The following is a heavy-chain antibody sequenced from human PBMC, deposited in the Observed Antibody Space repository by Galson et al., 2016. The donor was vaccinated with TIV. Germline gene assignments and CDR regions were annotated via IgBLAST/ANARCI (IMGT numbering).Heavy chain of an antibody. V-gene: IGHV3-53*01. D-gene: IGHD3-22*01. CDR2: IYSDGRT. Sequence: SLRLSCAASGFTVSSNFMSWVRQAPGKGLEWISIIYSDGRTHYTESVKGRFTISRDDSRNTLYLQMNALRAEDTAIYYCARELGESASENYYPGFDCWGQGTLVTVSS. J-gene: IGHJ4*02. CDR1: GFTVSSNF. CDR3: ARELGESASENYYPGFDC.